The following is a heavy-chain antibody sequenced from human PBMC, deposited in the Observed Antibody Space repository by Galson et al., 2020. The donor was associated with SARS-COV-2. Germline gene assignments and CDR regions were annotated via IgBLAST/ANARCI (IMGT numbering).Heavy chain of an antibody. CDR2: SYYSGNT. Sequence: ASETLSLTCSVSGYSISSGNYWGWSRQHPGRGREWSANSYYSGNTYYNASLKSRITISVDTSKNQFSLRLGSVCAADTAVYYCARSGIAGDSYFDYWGQGTLVTVSS. J-gene: IGHJ4*02. D-gene: IGHD3-16*01. CDR1: GYSISSGNY. CDR3: ARSGIAGDSYFDY. V-gene: IGHV4-38-2*02.